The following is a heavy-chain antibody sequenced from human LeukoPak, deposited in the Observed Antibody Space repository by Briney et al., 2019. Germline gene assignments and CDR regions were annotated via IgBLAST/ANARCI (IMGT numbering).Heavy chain of an antibody. CDR3: ARGGADIVVVPAFRMDV. CDR2: INPSGGST. CDR1: GYTFTSYY. D-gene: IGHD2-2*01. J-gene: IGHJ6*02. V-gene: IGHV1-46*01. Sequence: ASVKVSCKASGYTFTSYYTHWVRQAPGQGLEWMGIINPSGGSTSYAQKFQGRVTMTRDTSTSTVYMELSSLRSEDTAVYYCARGGADIVVVPAFRMDVWGQGTTVTVSS.